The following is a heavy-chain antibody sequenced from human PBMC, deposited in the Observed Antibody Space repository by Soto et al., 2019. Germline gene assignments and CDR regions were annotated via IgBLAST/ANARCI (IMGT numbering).Heavy chain of an antibody. D-gene: IGHD6-13*01. J-gene: IGHJ4*02. Sequence: GGSLRLSCAASGFTFSSYAMSWVRQAPGKGLEWVSAISGGGGSTYYADSVKGRFTISRDNSKNTLYLQMNSLRAEDTAVYYCARQVPRVAAAGSAPFDYWGQGTLVTVSS. CDR3: ARQVPRVAAAGSAPFDY. V-gene: IGHV3-23*01. CDR1: GFTFSSYA. CDR2: ISGGGGST.